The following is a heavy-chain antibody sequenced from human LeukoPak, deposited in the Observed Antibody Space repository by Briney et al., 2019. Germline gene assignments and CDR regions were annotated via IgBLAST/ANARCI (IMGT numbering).Heavy chain of an antibody. CDR1: GGSISSGSYY. CDR2: IYTSGST. V-gene: IGHV4-61*02. J-gene: IGHJ4*02. D-gene: IGHD6-13*01. CDR3: ATGYSSSWIDY. Sequence: SETLSLTCTVSGGSISSGSYYWSWIRQPAGKGLEWIGRIYTSGSTNYNPSLKSRVTISVDTSKNQFSLKLTSVTAADTAVYYCATGYSSSWIDYWGQGTLVTVSS.